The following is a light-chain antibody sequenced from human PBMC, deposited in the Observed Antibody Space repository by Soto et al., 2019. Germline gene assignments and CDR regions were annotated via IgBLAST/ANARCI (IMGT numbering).Light chain of an antibody. Sequence: DIVMTQYTDAPAVSLGKRATINCKSSQSVLYSSNNKNYLAWYQQKPGQPPKLLIYWASTRESGVPDRFSGSGSGTDFTLTISSLQAEDVAVYYCQQYYSTPSWTFGQGTKVDIK. V-gene: IGKV4-1*01. CDR3: QQYYSTPSWT. J-gene: IGKJ1*01. CDR2: WAS. CDR1: QSVLYSSNNKNY.